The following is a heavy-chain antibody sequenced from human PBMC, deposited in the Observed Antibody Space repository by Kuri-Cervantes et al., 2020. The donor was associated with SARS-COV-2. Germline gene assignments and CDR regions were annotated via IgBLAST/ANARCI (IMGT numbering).Heavy chain of an antibody. CDR2: IYSGGST. V-gene: IGHV3-NL1*01. CDR1: GFNFDDCA. Sequence: GESLKISCAASGFNFDDCAIQWVRQPPGKGLEWVSVIYSGGSTYYADSVKGRFTISRDNAKNTLYLQMNSLRAEDTAVYYCARDHSDYYGSGSYYYYYYYMDVWGKGTTVTVSS. CDR3: ARDHSDYYGSGSYYYYYYYMDV. D-gene: IGHD3-10*01. J-gene: IGHJ6*03.